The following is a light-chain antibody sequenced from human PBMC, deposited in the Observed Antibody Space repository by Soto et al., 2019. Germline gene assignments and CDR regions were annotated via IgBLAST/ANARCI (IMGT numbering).Light chain of an antibody. CDR2: GAS. Sequence: EIVMTQSPATLSVSPGERAALSCWASQSVSSNLAWYQQKPGQAPRLLIYGASTRATGIPARFSGSGSGTEITLTISSLQSEDFAVYYCQQYNSWPKTFGQGTKVYIK. CDR3: QQYNSWPKT. J-gene: IGKJ1*01. V-gene: IGKV3-15*01. CDR1: QSVSSN.